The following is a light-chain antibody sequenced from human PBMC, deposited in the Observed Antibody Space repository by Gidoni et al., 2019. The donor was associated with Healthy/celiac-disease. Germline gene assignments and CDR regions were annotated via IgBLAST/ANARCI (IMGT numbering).Light chain of an antibody. CDR3: QQRSKWPSIT. Sequence: EIVLTHSPATLSLSPGERATLSCRASQSVNSYLAWYQQKPGQAPRLLIYDESNRTTGIPARFSGSGSGTEFTLTISSLEAEDCAVYYCQQRSKWPSITFGQGTRLEIK. V-gene: IGKV3-11*01. CDR1: QSVNSY. CDR2: DES. J-gene: IGKJ5*01.